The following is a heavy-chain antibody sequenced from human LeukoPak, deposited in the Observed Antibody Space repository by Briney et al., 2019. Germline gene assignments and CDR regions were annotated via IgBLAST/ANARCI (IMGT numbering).Heavy chain of an antibody. CDR2: IYYSGST. V-gene: IGHV4-59*08. Sequence: SETLSLTCAVYGGSFSGYYWSWIRQPPGKGLEWIGYIYYSGSTNYNPSLKSRVTISVDTSKNQFSLKLSSVTAADTAVYYCAGHYYDSSGYYHINWFDPWGQGTLVTVSS. D-gene: IGHD3-22*01. CDR3: AGHYYDSSGYYHINWFDP. J-gene: IGHJ5*02. CDR1: GGSFSGYY.